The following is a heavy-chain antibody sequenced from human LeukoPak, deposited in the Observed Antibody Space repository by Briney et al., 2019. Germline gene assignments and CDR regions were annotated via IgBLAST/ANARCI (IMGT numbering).Heavy chain of an antibody. Sequence: GGSLRLSCAASGFTFSSYWMSWVGQAPGKGLEWVANIKQDGSEKYYVDSVKGQFTISRDNAKNSLYLQMNSLRAEDTAVYYCARSRCSSTSCLDFQHWGQGTLVTVSS. CDR2: IKQDGSEK. CDR1: GFTFSSYW. J-gene: IGHJ1*01. V-gene: IGHV3-7*03. CDR3: ARSRCSSTSCLDFQH. D-gene: IGHD2-2*01.